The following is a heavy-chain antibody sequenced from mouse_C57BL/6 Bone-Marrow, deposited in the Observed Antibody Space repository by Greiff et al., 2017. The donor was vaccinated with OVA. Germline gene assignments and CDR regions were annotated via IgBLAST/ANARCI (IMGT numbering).Heavy chain of an antibody. CDR1: GYTFTSYW. CDR3: ARSGDYAWFAY. CDR2: IDPSDSYT. D-gene: IGHD2-4*01. Sequence: QVQLQQPGAELVRPGTSVKLSCKDSGYTFTSYWMHWVKQRPGQGLEWIGVIDPSDSYTNYNQKFKGKATLTVDTSSSTAYMQLSSLTSEDSAVYYCARSGDYAWFAYWGQGTLVTVSA. V-gene: IGHV1-59*01. J-gene: IGHJ3*01.